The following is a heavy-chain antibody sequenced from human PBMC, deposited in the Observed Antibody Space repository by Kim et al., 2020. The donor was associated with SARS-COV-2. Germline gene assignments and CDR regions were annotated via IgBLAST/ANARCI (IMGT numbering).Heavy chain of an antibody. CDR1: GGTFSSYA. CDR2: IIPILGIA. CDR3: ASRISPRNDAFDI. D-gene: IGHD3-3*02. J-gene: IGHJ3*02. Sequence: SVKVSCKASGGTFSSYAISWVRQAPGQGLEWMGRIIPILGIANYAQKFQGRVTITADKSTSTAYMELSSLRSEDTAVYYCASRISPRNDAFDIWGQGTMVTVSS. V-gene: IGHV1-69*04.